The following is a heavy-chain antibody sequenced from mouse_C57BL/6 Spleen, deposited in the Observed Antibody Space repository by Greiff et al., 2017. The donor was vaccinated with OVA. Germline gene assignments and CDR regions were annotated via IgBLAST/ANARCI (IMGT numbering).Heavy chain of an antibody. CDR2: IYPGSGST. CDR3: ARFYDYDDYYAMDY. CDR1: GYTFTSYW. J-gene: IGHJ4*01. V-gene: IGHV1-55*01. D-gene: IGHD2-4*01. Sequence: VQLQQPGAELVKPGASVKMSCKASGYTFTSYWITWVKQRPGQGLEWIGDIYPGSGSTNYNEKFKSKATLTVDTSSSTAYMQRSSLTSEDSAVDYCARFYDYDDYYAMDYWGQGTSVTVSS.